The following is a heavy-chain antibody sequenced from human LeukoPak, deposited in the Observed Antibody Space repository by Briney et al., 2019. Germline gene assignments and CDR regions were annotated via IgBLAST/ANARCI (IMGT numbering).Heavy chain of an antibody. V-gene: IGHV4-34*01. D-gene: IGHD6-13*01. CDR3: ARLPRYSSSWYVRRDNWFDP. J-gene: IGHJ5*02. Sequence: PSETLSLTCAVYGGSFSGYYWSWIRQPPGKGLEWIGEINHSGSTKYNPSLKSRVTISVDTFKNQFSLKLSSVTAADTAVYYCARLPRYSSSWYVRRDNWFDPWGQGTLVTVSS. CDR1: GGSFSGYY. CDR2: INHSGST.